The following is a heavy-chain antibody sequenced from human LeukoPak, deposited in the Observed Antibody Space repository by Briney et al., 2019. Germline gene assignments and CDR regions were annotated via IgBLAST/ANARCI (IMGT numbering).Heavy chain of an antibody. CDR2: ISGSGDTT. D-gene: IGHD3-10*01. J-gene: IGHJ4*02. CDR3: AKDLGVRGRDYFDY. CDR1: GFTFSSYA. Sequence: GGSLRLSCAASGFTFSSYAMNWVRQAPGKGLEWVSIISGSGDTTYYADSVKGRFTISRDNSKNTLYLQMNSLRAEDTAVYYCAKDLGVRGRDYFDYWGQGTLVTVSS. V-gene: IGHV3-23*01.